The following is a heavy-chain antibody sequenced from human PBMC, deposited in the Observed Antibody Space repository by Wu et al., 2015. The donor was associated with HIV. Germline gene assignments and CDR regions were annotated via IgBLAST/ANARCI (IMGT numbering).Heavy chain of an antibody. CDR2: IVPIYNNP. D-gene: IGHD2-21*01. J-gene: IGHJ4*02. Sequence: QVQLVQSGAEVKKPGSSVIVSCKGSGDTFNSYVINWVRQAPGQGLEWLGGIVPIYNNPHYTQKFQGRVTFTTDESTSTAYMEMSSLRSEDTAVYYCTTEKSSVARAYFDSWGQGTLVTVSS. V-gene: IGHV1-69*05. CDR1: GDTFNSYV. CDR3: TTEKSSVARAYFDS.